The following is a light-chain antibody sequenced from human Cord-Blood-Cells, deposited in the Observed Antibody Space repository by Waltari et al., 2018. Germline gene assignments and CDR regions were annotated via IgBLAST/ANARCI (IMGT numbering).Light chain of an antibody. CDR3: QQSYSTHLT. CDR2: AAS. Sequence: DIQMTQSPSSLSASVGDRVTITCRASQSISSYLNWYQQKPGKAPKLLIYAASNLQSGVPSRFSGSGSGTDFTLTISSLQPEDFATYYCQQSYSTHLTFGGGTKVEIK. CDR1: QSISSY. V-gene: IGKV1-39*01. J-gene: IGKJ4*01.